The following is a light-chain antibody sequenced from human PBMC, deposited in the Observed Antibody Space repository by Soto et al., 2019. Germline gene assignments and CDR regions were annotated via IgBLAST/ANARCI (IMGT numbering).Light chain of an antibody. V-gene: IGKV1-12*01. CDR3: QQANSFPLT. J-gene: IGKJ3*01. CDR1: QGMSSW. Sequence: DIQMTQSPSSLSASLGDRVTITCQAGQGMSSWLVWYQQKPGKAPKLLIHAASSLQSGVPSRFSGSGSGTDFTLTISSLQPEDFATYYCQQANSFPLTFGPGTKVDI. CDR2: AAS.